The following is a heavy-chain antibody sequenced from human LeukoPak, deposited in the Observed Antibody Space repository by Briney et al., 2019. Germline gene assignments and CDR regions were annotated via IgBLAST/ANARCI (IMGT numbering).Heavy chain of an antibody. D-gene: IGHD6-13*01. J-gene: IGHJ4*02. CDR1: GFTFSSYG. CDR3: ARGTIAAAGYYYFDY. CDR2: IKQDGSEK. V-gene: IGHV3-7*04. Sequence: GGSLRLSCAASGFTFSSYGMHWVRQAPGKGLEWVANIKQDGSEKYYVDSVKGRFTISRDNAKNPLYLQMNSLRAEDTAVYYCARGTIAAAGYYYFDYWGQGTQVTVSS.